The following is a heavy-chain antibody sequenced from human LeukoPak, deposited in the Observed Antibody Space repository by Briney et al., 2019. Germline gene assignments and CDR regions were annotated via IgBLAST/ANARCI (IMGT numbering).Heavy chain of an antibody. Sequence: GASLKISCKGSGSPFTSYWIVWGRQMPGKGLEWMGIIYPGDSDTRYNPSFQGQVTISADKSISSAYLQWNSLKASDTAMYYCARLRDNWEDYWGQGTLVTVSS. V-gene: IGHV5-51*01. CDR2: IYPGDSDT. CDR1: GSPFTSYW. J-gene: IGHJ4*02. CDR3: ARLRDNWEDY. D-gene: IGHD1-20*01.